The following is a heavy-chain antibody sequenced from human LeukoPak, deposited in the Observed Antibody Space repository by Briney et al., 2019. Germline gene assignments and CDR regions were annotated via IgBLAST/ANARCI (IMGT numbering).Heavy chain of an antibody. Sequence: GGSLRLSCAASGFTFSSYSMNWVRQAPGKGLEWVSSIISSSSYIYCADSVKGRFTISRDNAKNSLYLQMNSLRAEDTAVYYCARDGGGIAVEVHYYYGMDVWGQGTTVTVSS. CDR1: GFTFSSYS. J-gene: IGHJ6*02. CDR2: IISSSSYI. CDR3: ARDGGGIAVEVHYYYGMDV. V-gene: IGHV3-21*01. D-gene: IGHD6-19*01.